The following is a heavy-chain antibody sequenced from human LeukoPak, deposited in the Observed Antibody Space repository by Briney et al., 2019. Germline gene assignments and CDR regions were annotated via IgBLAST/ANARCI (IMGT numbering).Heavy chain of an antibody. CDR3: ARDPEFRSSAGLDY. V-gene: IGHV3-21*06. J-gene: IGHJ4*02. D-gene: IGHD6-6*01. Sequence: PGGSLRLSCAASGFTFTSYSMSWVRQAPGKGLEWGSFISTSSSDIYYADSVKGRFTISRDNAKNSVYLQMNSLRAEDTAVYYCARDPEFRSSAGLDYWGQGTLVTASS. CDR1: GFTFTSYS. CDR2: ISTSSSDI.